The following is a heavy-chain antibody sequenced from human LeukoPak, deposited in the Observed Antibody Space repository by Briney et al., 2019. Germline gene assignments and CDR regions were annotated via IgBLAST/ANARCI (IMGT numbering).Heavy chain of an antibody. CDR1: GGSFRSYY. D-gene: IGHD3-10*01. CDR3: ARVGTLVRGVIDY. Sequence: SETLSLTCTVSGGSFRSYYWSWIRQPPEKGLEWIGYIYYSGSANYNPSLKSRVTISVDTSKNQFSLKLSSVTAADTAVYYCARVGTLVRGVIDYWGQGTLVTVSS. CDR2: IYYSGSA. V-gene: IGHV4-59*01. J-gene: IGHJ4*02.